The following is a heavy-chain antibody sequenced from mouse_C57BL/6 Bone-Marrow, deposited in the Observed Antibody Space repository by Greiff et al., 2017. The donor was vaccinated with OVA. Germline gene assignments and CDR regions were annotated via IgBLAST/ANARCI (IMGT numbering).Heavy chain of an antibody. CDR2: IYPGSGST. V-gene: IGHV1-55*01. J-gene: IGHJ2*01. CDR3: ARSRGSSPYFDY. CDR1: GYTFTSYW. D-gene: IGHD1-1*01. Sequence: VKLQESGAELVKPGASVKMSCKASGYTFTSYWITWVKQRPGQGLEWIGDIYPGSGSTNYNEKFKSKATLTVDTSSSTAYMQLSSLTSEDSAVYYCARSRGSSPYFDYWGQGTTLTVSS.